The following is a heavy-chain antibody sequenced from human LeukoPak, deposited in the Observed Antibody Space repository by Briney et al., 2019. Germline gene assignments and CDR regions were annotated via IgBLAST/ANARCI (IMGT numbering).Heavy chain of an antibody. V-gene: IGHV3-30*02. CDR2: IRYDGSDK. J-gene: IGHJ4*02. Sequence: GGSLRLSCAASGFTFSSYGMHWVRQAPGEGLEWVTFIRYDGSDKYYADSVKGRFTISRDNAKNSLYLQMNSLRAEDTALYYCAKDRAFGDYYFDYWGQGTLVTVSS. D-gene: IGHD3-10*01. CDR3: AKDRAFGDYYFDY. CDR1: GFTFSSYG.